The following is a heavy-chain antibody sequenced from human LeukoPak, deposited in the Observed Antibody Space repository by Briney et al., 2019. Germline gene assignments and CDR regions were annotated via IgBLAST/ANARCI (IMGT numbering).Heavy chain of an antibody. Sequence: ASVKVSFKASGYTFTGYYMHWVRQAPGQGLEWMGWINPNSGGTNYAQKFQGRVTMTRDTSIGTAYMELSRLRSDDTAVYYCARDWRYDSSGTNAFDIWGQGTMVTVSS. CDR1: GYTFTGYY. J-gene: IGHJ3*02. CDR2: INPNSGGT. CDR3: ARDWRYDSSGTNAFDI. D-gene: IGHD3-22*01. V-gene: IGHV1-2*02.